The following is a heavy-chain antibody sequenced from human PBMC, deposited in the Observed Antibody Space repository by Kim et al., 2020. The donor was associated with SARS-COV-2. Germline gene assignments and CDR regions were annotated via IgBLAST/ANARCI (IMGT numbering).Heavy chain of an antibody. D-gene: IGHD1-26*01. J-gene: IGHJ4*02. CDR3: ARSYGTFDY. V-gene: IGHV4-34*01. Sequence: GSTNYHPSLKSRVTISVDTSKNQFSLKLSSVTAADTAVYYCARSYGTFDYWGQGTLVTVSS. CDR2: GST.